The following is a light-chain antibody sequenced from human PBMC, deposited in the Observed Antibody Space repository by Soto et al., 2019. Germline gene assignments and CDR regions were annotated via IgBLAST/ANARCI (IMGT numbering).Light chain of an antibody. J-gene: IGKJ4*01. CDR2: DAS. Sequence: ILLTQSPSTLSLYPGERATLSCRASQSVSSYLAWYQQKPGQAPRLLIYDASNRATGIPARFSGSGSGTDFTLTISSLEPEDFAVYYCQQRSNWPLTFGGGTKVDIK. CDR1: QSVSSY. V-gene: IGKV3-11*01. CDR3: QQRSNWPLT.